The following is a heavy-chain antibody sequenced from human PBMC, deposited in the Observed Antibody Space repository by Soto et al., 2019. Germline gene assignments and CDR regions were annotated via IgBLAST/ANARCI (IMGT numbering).Heavy chain of an antibody. CDR1: GYTFTSYG. J-gene: IGHJ6*02. CDR3: ARMGSTVRGVIYYYGMDV. D-gene: IGHD3-10*01. Sequence: QVQLVQSGAEVKKPGASVKVSCKASGYTFTSYGISWVRQAPGQGLEWMGWISAYNGNTNYAQKLQGRVTMTTDTPTSTAYMELRSLRSDDTAVYYCARMGSTVRGVIYYYGMDVWGQGTTVTVSS. CDR2: ISAYNGNT. V-gene: IGHV1-18*01.